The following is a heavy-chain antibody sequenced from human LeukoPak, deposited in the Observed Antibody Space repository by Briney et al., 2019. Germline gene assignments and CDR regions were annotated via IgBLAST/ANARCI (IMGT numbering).Heavy chain of an antibody. CDR1: GGSISRSSYY. CDR2: IYYSGST. Sequence: SETLSLTCTVSGGSISRSSYYWGWIRQPPGKGLEWIGSIYYSGSTYYNPSLKSRDTISVDTSKNQFSLKLSSVTAADTAVYYCASVDYGGNSDPPYYYYYYMDVWGKGTTVTVSS. D-gene: IGHD4-23*01. J-gene: IGHJ6*03. CDR3: ASVDYGGNSDPPYYYYYYMDV. V-gene: IGHV4-39*01.